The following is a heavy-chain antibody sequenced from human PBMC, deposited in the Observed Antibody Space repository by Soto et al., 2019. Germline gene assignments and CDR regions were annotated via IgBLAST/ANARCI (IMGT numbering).Heavy chain of an antibody. CDR3: ARANAPGSWYSDWDY. J-gene: IGHJ4*02. V-gene: IGHV1-18*01. D-gene: IGHD6-13*01. CDR1: GYTFTSYG. CDR2: ISAYNGNT. Sequence: QVQLVQSGAEVKKPGASVQVSCKASGYTFTSYGISWVRQAPGQGLEWMGWISAYNGNTNYAQKLQGRVTMTTDTSTSTAYMELRSLRSDDTAVYYCARANAPGSWYSDWDYWGQGTLVTVSS.